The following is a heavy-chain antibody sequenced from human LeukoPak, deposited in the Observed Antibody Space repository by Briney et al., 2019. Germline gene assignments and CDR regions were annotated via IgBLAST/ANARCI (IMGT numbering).Heavy chain of an antibody. CDR3: ARRIYGGTIDY. CDR2: IYYGGST. D-gene: IGHD4-23*01. Sequence: PSETLSLTCTVSGGSISSYYWSWIRQPPGKGLEWIGYIYYGGSTNYNPSLKSRVTISVDTSKNQFSLKLSSVTAADTAVYYCARRIYGGTIDYWGQGTLVTVSS. J-gene: IGHJ4*02. CDR1: GGSISSYY. V-gene: IGHV4-59*08.